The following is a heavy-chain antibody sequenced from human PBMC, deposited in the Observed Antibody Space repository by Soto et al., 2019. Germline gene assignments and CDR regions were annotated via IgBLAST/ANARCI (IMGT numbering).Heavy chain of an antibody. CDR1: GYTFTGYY. Sequence: ASVKVSCKASGYTFTGYYMHWVRQAPGQGLEWMGWINPNSGATNFAQKFHGRVTMTRDTSISTAYMELSRLRSDDTAVYYCASLYYYDSSGPRDAFDIWGQGXMVTV. V-gene: IGHV1-2*02. J-gene: IGHJ3*02. CDR2: INPNSGAT. D-gene: IGHD3-22*01. CDR3: ASLYYYDSSGPRDAFDI.